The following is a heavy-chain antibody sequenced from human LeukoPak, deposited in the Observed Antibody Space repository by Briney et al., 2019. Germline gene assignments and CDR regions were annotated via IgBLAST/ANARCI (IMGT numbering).Heavy chain of an antibody. CDR2: IRSKAYGGTT. J-gene: IGHJ6*02. CDR1: GFTFGDYA. Sequence: GGSLRLSCTASGFTFGDYAMSWVRQAPGKGLEWVGFIRSKAYGGTTEYAASVKGRFTISRDDSKSIAYLQMNSLKTEDTAVYYCTRVYSGSNYYYYGMDVWGQGTTVTVSS. CDR3: TRVYSGSNYYYYGMDV. D-gene: IGHD1-26*01. V-gene: IGHV3-49*04.